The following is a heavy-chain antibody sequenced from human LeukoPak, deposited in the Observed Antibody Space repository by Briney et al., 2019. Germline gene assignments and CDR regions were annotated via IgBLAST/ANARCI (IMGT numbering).Heavy chain of an antibody. V-gene: IGHV3-7*01. CDR1: GFTFSSYW. CDR2: IKQDGSEK. Sequence: QPGGSLRLSCVASGFTFSSYWMSWVRQAPGKRLEWVANIKQDGSEKYYVDSVKGRFTISRDNAKNSLYLQMNSLRAEDTAVYYCARVVVRGVILDYWGQGTLVTVSS. D-gene: IGHD3-10*01. J-gene: IGHJ4*02. CDR3: ARVVVRGVILDY.